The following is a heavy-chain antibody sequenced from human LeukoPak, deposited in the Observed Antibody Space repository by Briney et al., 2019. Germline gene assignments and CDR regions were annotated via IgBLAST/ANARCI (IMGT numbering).Heavy chain of an antibody. V-gene: IGHV1-8*01. CDR2: MYPNSGNT. D-gene: IGHD3-10*01. J-gene: IGHJ6*02. Sequence: GASVTVSCKASGYTFTSYDINWVRQAPGQGLEWMGWMYPNSGNTGYAQKFQGRVTMTRNTSISTAYMELSSLRSEDTAVYYCAGITMVRGVIDPDYYYGMDVWGQGTTVTVSS. CDR3: AGITMVRGVIDPDYYYGMDV. CDR1: GYTFTSYD.